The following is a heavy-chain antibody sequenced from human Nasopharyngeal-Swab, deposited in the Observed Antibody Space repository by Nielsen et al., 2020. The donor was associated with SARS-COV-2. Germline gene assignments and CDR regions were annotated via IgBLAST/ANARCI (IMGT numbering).Heavy chain of an antibody. D-gene: IGHD3-22*01. CDR1: GGSISSYY. J-gene: IGHJ3*02. Sequence: SETLSLTCTVSGGSISSYYWSWIRQPPGKGLEWIGYIYYSGSTNYNPSLKSRVTISVDTSKIQFSLKLSSVTAADTAVYYCARQYYYDSSGYDDAFDIWGQGTMVTVSS. V-gene: IGHV4-59*08. CDR3: ARQYYYDSSGYDDAFDI. CDR2: IYYSGST.